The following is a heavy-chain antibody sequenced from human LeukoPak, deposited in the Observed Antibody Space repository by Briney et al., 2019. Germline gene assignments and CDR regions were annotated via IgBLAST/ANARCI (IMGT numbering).Heavy chain of an antibody. V-gene: IGHV1-69*01. D-gene: IGHD3-22*01. CDR3: ATPYYYDSSGYYPTPFDY. Sequence: SVKVSCKASGGTFSSYAISWVRQAPGQGLEWMGGIIPIFGTANYAQKFQGRVTITADESTSTAYMELSSLRSEDTAVYYCATPYYYDSSGYYPTPFDYWGQGTLVTVSS. CDR1: GGTFSSYA. J-gene: IGHJ4*02. CDR2: IIPIFGTA.